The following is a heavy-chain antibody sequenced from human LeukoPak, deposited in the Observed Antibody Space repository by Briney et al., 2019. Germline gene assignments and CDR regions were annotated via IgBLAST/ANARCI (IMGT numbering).Heavy chain of an antibody. CDR2: IRYDGDIK. CDR1: GFTFSNYC. J-gene: IGHJ5*02. Sequence: PGGSLRLSCAASGFTFSNYCIHWVRQAPSKGLEWVAFIRYDGDIKYYADSVKGRFTISRDNSKNTLYLQVNSLGPDDTALYYCAKGRYGGIYHPNHNWFDPWGQGTLVTDSS. D-gene: IGHD1-26*01. CDR3: AKGRYGGIYHPNHNWFDP. V-gene: IGHV3-30*02.